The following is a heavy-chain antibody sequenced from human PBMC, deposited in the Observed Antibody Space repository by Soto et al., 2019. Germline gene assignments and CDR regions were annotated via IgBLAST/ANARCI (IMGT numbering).Heavy chain of an antibody. CDR2: ISAYNGNT. Sequence: ASVKVSCKASGYTFTSYGISWVRQAPGQGLEWMGWISAYNGNTNYAQKLQGRVTMTTDTSTSTAYMELRSLRSDDTAVYYCASQNRRDYAWYFDYWGQGTLVTVSS. CDR1: GYTFTSYG. D-gene: IGHD4-17*01. V-gene: IGHV1-18*04. J-gene: IGHJ4*02. CDR3: ASQNRRDYAWYFDY.